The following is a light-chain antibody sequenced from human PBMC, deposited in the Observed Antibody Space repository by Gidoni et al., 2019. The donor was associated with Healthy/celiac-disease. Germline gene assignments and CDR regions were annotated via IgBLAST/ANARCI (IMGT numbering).Light chain of an antibody. V-gene: IGKV3-20*01. CDR2: GAS. CDR3: QQYGSSPPIT. Sequence: IVSTQSLGTLPLSPGERATLSCRASQSVSSSYLARYQQKPRQAPRRLIYGASSRATGTPDGFSGSGSGTDFTLTILRLEPEDYAVYYCQQYGSSPPITFXQXTRLEIK. J-gene: IGKJ5*01. CDR1: QSVSSSY.